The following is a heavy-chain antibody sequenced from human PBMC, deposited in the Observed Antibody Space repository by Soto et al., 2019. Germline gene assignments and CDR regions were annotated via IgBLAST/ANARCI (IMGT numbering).Heavy chain of an antibody. D-gene: IGHD2-15*01. V-gene: IGHV4-31*03. CDR1: GGSISSGGYY. Sequence: PSETLSLTCTVSGGSISSGGYYWSWIRQHPGKGLEWIGYIYYSGSTYYNPSLKSRVTISVDTSKNQFSLKLSSVTAADTAVYYCARELVVVVAATRIDYFDYWGQGTLVTVS. CDR3: ARELVVVVAATRIDYFDY. CDR2: IYYSGST. J-gene: IGHJ4*02.